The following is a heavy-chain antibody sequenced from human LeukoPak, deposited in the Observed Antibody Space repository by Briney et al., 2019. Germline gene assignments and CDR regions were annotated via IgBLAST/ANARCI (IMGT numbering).Heavy chain of an antibody. J-gene: IGHJ4*02. CDR2: ISGSGGST. D-gene: IGHD6-19*01. CDR1: GFTFSSYA. Sequence: GGSLRLSCAASGFTFSSYAMSWVRQAPGKGLEWVSAISGSGGSTYYADSVKGRFTISRDNSKNTLYLQMNSLRAEDTAVYYCANILKYSSGWCDWGTHFDYWGQGTLVTVSS. V-gene: IGHV3-23*01. CDR3: ANILKYSSGWCDWGTHFDY.